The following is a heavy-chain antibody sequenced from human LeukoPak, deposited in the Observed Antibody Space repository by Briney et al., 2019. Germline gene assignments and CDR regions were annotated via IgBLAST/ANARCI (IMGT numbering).Heavy chain of an antibody. J-gene: IGHJ3*02. CDR1: GGSISSYY. CDR2: IYYSGST. CDR3: ASLVPAALYDAFDI. V-gene: IGHV4-59*08. D-gene: IGHD2-2*01. Sequence: SETLSLTCTVSGGSISSYYWSWIRQPPGKGLEWIGYIYYSGSTNYNPSLKSRVTISVDTSKNQFSLKLSSVTAADTAVYYCASLVPAALYDAFDIWGQGTMVTVSS.